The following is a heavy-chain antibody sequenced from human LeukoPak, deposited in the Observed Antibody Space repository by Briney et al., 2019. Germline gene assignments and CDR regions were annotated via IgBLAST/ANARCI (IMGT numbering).Heavy chain of an antibody. Sequence: ASVKVSCKASGGTFRSYAINWVRQAPGQGLEWIGGIIPMFGTANHAQKSQGRVTITADESTSTAYMELSSLRSEDTAVYYCATEMELTRARARRIPYYFDYWGQGTLVTVSS. CDR1: GGTFRSYA. CDR3: ATEMELTRARARRIPYYFDY. CDR2: IIPMFGTA. D-gene: IGHD3-10*01. V-gene: IGHV1-69*13. J-gene: IGHJ4*02.